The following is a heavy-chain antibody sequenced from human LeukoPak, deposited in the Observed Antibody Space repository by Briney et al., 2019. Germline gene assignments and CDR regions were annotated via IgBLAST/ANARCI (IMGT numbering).Heavy chain of an antibody. CDR2: ISSSSSYI. CDR3: ARDPPSNSFWSGYYTADMLAFDI. Sequence: SGGSLRLSCAASGFTFSSYSMNWVRQAPGKGLEWVSSISSSSSYIYYADSVKGRFTISRDNAKNSLYLQMNSLRAEDTAVYYCARDPPSNSFWSGYYTADMLAFDIWGQGTMVTVSS. CDR1: GFTFSSYS. V-gene: IGHV3-21*01. D-gene: IGHD3-3*01. J-gene: IGHJ3*02.